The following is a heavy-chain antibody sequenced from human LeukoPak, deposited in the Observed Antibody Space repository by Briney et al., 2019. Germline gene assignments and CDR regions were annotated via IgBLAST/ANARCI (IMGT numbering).Heavy chain of an antibody. CDR3: ARHENGRLGYTMVRGVTGTWGKGSTRPFDY. J-gene: IGHJ4*02. D-gene: IGHD3-10*01. CDR2: INHSGST. V-gene: IGHV4-34*01. Sequence: SETLSLTCAVYGGSFSGYYWSWIRQPPGKGLEWIGEINHSGSTNYNPSLKSRVTISVDTSKNQFSLKLSSVTAADTAVYYCARHENGRLGYTMVRGVTGTWGKGSTRPFDYWGQGTLVTVSS. CDR1: GGSFSGYY.